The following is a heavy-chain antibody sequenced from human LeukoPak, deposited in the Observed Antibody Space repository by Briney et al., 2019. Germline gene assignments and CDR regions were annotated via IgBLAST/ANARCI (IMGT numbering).Heavy chain of an antibody. J-gene: IGHJ4*02. D-gene: IGHD3-22*01. CDR2: ISAYNGNT. CDR3: ARNPYYYDSSGYLGY. V-gene: IGHV1-18*01. Sequence: ASVTVSCKASGYTFTSYGISWVRQAPGQGLEWMGWISAYNGNTNYAQKLQGRVTMTTDTSTSTAYMELRSLRSDDTAVYYCARNPYYYDSSGYLGYWGQGTLVTVSS. CDR1: GYTFTSYG.